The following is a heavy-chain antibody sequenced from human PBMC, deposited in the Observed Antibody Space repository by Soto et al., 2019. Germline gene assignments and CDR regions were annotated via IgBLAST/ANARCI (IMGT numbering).Heavy chain of an antibody. J-gene: IGHJ4*02. CDR2: ISYDGTKK. CDR1: GFTFRTYG. V-gene: IGHV3-30*18. D-gene: IGHD6-19*01. Sequence: QVQLVESGGGVIQPGRSLRLSCAASGFTFRTYGMHWVRQAPGKGLEWVAGISYDGTKKYYADSVKGRFTISRDNSKNTLDLQLNSLTTEDTAVYYCAQEAPGGWHFFDNWGQGTLVTVSS. CDR3: AQEAPGGWHFFDN.